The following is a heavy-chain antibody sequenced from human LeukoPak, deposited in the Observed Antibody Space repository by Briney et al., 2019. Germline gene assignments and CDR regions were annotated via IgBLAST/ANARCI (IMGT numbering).Heavy chain of an antibody. Sequence: GSLRLSCAASGFTVSSNYMSWVRQAPGKGLEWVSVIYSGGSTYYADSVKGRFTISRDNSKNTLYLQMNSLRAEDTAVYYCAKNSGSIVATIAISFWFDPWGQGTLVTVSS. CDR2: IYSGGST. CDR1: GFTVSSNY. V-gene: IGHV3-66*01. D-gene: IGHD5-12*01. CDR3: AKNSGSIVATIAISFWFDP. J-gene: IGHJ5*02.